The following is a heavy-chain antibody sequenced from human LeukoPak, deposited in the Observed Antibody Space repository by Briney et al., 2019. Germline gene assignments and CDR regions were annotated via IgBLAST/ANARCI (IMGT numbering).Heavy chain of an antibody. V-gene: IGHV3-7*01. D-gene: IGHD4-11*01. J-gene: IGHJ4*02. CDR3: ARESTYGNYNGFDY. Sequence: GGSLRLSCAASGFTFSNYWMSWVRQAPGKGLEWVANIELDGSEKDYVDSVKGRFTISRDNAKNSLYLQMNSLRVEDTAVYYCARESTYGNYNGFDYWGQGTLVTVSS. CDR1: GFTFSNYW. CDR2: IELDGSEK.